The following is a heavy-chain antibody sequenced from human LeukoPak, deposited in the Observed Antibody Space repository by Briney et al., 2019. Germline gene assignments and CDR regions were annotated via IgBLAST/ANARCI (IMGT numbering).Heavy chain of an antibody. CDR3: ARVERGTVDY. CDR2: IYYSGST. Sequence: SETLSLTCTVSGGSISSGGYYWSWIRQHPGKGLEWIGYIYYSGSTYYNPSLKSRVTISVDTSKNQFSLKLSSVTAADTAVYYCARVERGTVDYWGQGTLVTVSS. CDR1: GGSISSGGYY. V-gene: IGHV4-31*03. D-gene: IGHD1-1*01. J-gene: IGHJ4*02.